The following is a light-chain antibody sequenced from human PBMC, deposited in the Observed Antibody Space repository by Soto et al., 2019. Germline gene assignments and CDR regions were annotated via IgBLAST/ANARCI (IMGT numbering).Light chain of an antibody. V-gene: IGLV2-14*01. CDR2: EVS. Sequence: QSAITQPASVSGSPGQASTSSCTGTSSDVGGYNYVSWYQQHPGKAPKIMIYEVSNRPSGVSNRFSGSKSGNTASLTISGLQAEDEADYYCSSYTSSSTRVFGGGTKLPAL. CDR1: SSDVGGYNY. J-gene: IGLJ3*02. CDR3: SSYTSSSTRV.